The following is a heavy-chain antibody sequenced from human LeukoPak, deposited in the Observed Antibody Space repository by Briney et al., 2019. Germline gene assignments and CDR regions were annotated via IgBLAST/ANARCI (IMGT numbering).Heavy chain of an antibody. CDR2: MKPSTGGT. Sequence: ASVKVSCKSSGYIFTNYYVHWVRQAPGQGLEWMGIMKPSTGGTTYRQKFQGRVTMSRDTSTSTVYMEVSSLRSEDTALYYCQAQSIAARPEGAFNIWGRGTMVTVSS. J-gene: IGHJ3*02. D-gene: IGHD6-6*01. CDR1: GYIFTNYY. CDR3: QAQSIAARPEGAFNI. V-gene: IGHV1-46*01.